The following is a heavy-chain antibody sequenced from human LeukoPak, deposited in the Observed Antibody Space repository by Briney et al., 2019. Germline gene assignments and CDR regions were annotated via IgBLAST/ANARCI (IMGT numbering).Heavy chain of an antibody. Sequence: SVKVSCKASGGTFSSYAISWVRQAPGQGLEWMGGIIPIFGTANYAQKFQGRVTITTDESTSTAYMELSSLTSEDTAVYYCETRRLGYCSGGSWCGGPLTYWGQGTLVTVSS. J-gene: IGHJ4*02. D-gene: IGHD2-15*01. CDR1: GGTFSSYA. CDR2: IIPIFGTA. CDR3: ETRRLGYCSGGSWCGGPLTY. V-gene: IGHV1-69*05.